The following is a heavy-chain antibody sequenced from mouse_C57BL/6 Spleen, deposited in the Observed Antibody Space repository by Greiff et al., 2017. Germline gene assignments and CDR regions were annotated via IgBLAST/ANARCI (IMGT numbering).Heavy chain of an antibody. D-gene: IGHD2-3*01. V-gene: IGHV5-16*01. CDR3: ARGRLLLYWYFDV. Sequence: EVKLMESEGGLVQPGSSMKLSCTASGFTFSDYYMAWVRQVPEKGLEWVANINYDGSSTYYLDSLKSRFIISRDNAKNILYLQMSSLKSEDTATYYCARGRLLLYWYFDVWGTGTTVTVSS. CDR1: GFTFSDYY. CDR2: INYDGSST. J-gene: IGHJ1*03.